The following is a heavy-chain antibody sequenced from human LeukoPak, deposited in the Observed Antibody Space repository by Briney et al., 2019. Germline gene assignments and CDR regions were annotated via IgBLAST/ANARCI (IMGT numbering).Heavy chain of an antibody. CDR2: IRSKAYGGTT. Sequence: GGSLRLSCTASGFTFGDYAMSWFRQAPGKGLEWVGFIRSKAYGGTTEYAASVKGRFTISRDDSKSIAYLQMNSLKTEDTAVYYCTRDLGDGITGTTGAFDIWGQGTMVTVSS. CDR1: GFTFGDYA. J-gene: IGHJ3*02. D-gene: IGHD1-20*01. CDR3: TRDLGDGITGTTGAFDI. V-gene: IGHV3-49*03.